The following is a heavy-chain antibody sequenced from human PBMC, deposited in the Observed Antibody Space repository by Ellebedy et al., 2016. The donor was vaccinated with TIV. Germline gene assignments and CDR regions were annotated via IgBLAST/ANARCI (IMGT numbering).Heavy chain of an antibody. CDR2: VNEDGSEE. D-gene: IGHD6-13*01. CDR3: ARSSSSWYF. V-gene: IGHV3-7*01. J-gene: IGHJ4*02. Sequence: GESLKISCEASGFTFSSHWISWVRLAPGKGLEWVANVNEDGSEEHYVDSVKGRFTISRDNDKNSLYLHMDSLRAEDTAIYYCARSSSSWYFWGQGTLVTVSS. CDR1: GFTFSSHW.